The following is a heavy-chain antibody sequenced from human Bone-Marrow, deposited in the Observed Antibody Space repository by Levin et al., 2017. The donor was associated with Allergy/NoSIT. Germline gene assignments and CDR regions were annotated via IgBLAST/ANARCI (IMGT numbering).Heavy chain of an antibody. D-gene: IGHD3-3*01. CDR3: ARGKDTYYDFWSGYYFDY. CDR1: GFTFSSYW. Sequence: GESLKISCAASGFTFSSYWMSWVRQAPGKGLEWVANIKQDGSEKYYVDSVKGRFTISRDNAKNSLYLQMNSLRAEDTAVYYCARGKDTYYDFWSGYYFDYWGQGTLVTVSS. J-gene: IGHJ4*02. CDR2: IKQDGSEK. V-gene: IGHV3-7*01.